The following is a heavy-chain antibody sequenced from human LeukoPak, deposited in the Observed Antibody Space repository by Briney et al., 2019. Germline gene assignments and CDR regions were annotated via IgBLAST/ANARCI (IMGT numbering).Heavy chain of an antibody. Sequence: GGSLRLSCAASGFTFSSYWMSWVRQAPGKGLEWLANIKQDGTEKNYLNSVKGRFTISRDNAKNSLYLQMNSLRAEDTAVYYCARNYSGWGQGTLVTVSS. CDR3: ARNYSG. D-gene: IGHD1-26*01. CDR1: GFTFSSYW. V-gene: IGHV3-7*01. CDR2: IKQDGTEK. J-gene: IGHJ4*02.